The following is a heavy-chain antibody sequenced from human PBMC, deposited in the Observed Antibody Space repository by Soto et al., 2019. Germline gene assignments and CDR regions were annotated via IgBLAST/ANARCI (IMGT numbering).Heavy chain of an antibody. CDR1: GGSSSSGGYY. CDR3: ASLPTGTAHFVY. V-gene: IGHV4-31*03. J-gene: IGHJ4*02. Sequence: LCLTCTVSGGSSSSGGYYWSWIRQHPGKGLEWSGYIYYSGNTYYNQSLKSRVTISVDTSKHQFSLRLSSVTAADTAVYYCASLPTGTAHFVYWRQGTLVSVS. CDR2: IYYSGNT. D-gene: IGHD2-21*02.